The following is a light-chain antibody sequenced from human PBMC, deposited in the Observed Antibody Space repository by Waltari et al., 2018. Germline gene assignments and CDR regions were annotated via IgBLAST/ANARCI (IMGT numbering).Light chain of an antibody. J-gene: IGKJ1*01. CDR1: QSLLHSNGNTY. CDR2: IIT. V-gene: IGKV2-40*01. CDR3: MQSTENPRT. Sequence: DIVMTQTPLSLPVTPGEPASISCRSSQSLLHSNGNTYLHWFLQKPGQSPRLLIYIITNRDSGFPDRFSGSRSGTDFTLKISRVEPEDVGIYYCMQSTENPRTFGQGTEGEI.